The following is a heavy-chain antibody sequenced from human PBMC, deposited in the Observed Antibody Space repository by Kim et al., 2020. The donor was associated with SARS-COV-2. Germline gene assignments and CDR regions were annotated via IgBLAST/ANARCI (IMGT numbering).Heavy chain of an antibody. D-gene: IGHD2-21*02. CDR3: ARDRGVTSADYYYGMDV. J-gene: IGHJ6*01. Sequence: GGSLRLSCAASGFTFSSYAMHWVRQAPGKGLEWVAVISYDGSNKYYADPVKGRFTISRDNSKNTLYLQMNSLRAEDTAVYYCARDRGVTSADYYYGMDV. CDR2: ISYDGSNK. V-gene: IGHV3-30*04. CDR1: GFTFSSYA.